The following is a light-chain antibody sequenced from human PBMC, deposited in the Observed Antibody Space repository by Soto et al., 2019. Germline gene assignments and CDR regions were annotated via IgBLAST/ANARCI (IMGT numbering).Light chain of an antibody. CDR3: QQSNNLPPAIT. CDR1: QSVSSN. V-gene: IGKV3-15*01. J-gene: IGKJ5*01. CDR2: DAS. Sequence: EIVMTQSPATLSVSPGERATLSCRASQSVSSNLAWYQQKPGQPPRLLIYDASTRATGIPARFSGSGSGTEFSLTISSLQSEDFAVYYCQQSNNLPPAITFGQGTRLEIK.